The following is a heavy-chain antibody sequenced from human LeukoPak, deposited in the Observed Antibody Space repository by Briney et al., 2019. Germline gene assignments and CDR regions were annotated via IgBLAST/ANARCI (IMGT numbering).Heavy chain of an antibody. Sequence: GGSLRLSCAASSFTFNSYGMHRGRQAAGKGLEWVAVIPYDGSKKYYAASVKGRFTISRDNSKNTLYLQMSSLRAEDTAVYYCAKDLSRGYYDSSAQDNWGQGTLVTVSS. CDR3: AKDLSRGYYDSSAQDN. CDR2: IPYDGSKK. V-gene: IGHV3-30*18. D-gene: IGHD3-22*01. J-gene: IGHJ4*02. CDR1: SFTFNSYG.